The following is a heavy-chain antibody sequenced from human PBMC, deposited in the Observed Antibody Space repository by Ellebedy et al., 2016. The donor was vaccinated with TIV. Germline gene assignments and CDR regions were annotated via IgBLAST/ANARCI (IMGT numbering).Heavy chain of an antibody. CDR2: IHYNGQT. Sequence: SETLSLTCPVSGGSISGFYWSWIRQPPGKGLEWIGHIHYNGQTAYNTSLEGRVTISLHTSENQFSLTLTSVTAADTAVYYCAREAVAGTGEEGDYFDYWGQGTLVTVSS. J-gene: IGHJ4*02. CDR1: GGSISGFY. V-gene: IGHV4-59*01. CDR3: AREAVAGTGEEGDYFDY. D-gene: IGHD6-19*01.